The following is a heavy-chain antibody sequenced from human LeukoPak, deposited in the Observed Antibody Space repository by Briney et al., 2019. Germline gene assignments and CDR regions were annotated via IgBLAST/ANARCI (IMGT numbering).Heavy chain of an antibody. Sequence: SQTLSLTCAISGDSVSSNSAAWNWIRQSPSRGLEWLGRTYYRSKWYNDYAVSVKSRITINPDTSKNQFSLQLNSVTPEDTAVYYCARDPGYWQWPYYYYGMDVWGQGTTVTVSS. CDR1: GDSVSSNSAA. V-gene: IGHV6-1*01. J-gene: IGHJ6*02. CDR2: TYYRSKWYN. CDR3: ARDPGYWQWPYYYYGMDV. D-gene: IGHD6-19*01.